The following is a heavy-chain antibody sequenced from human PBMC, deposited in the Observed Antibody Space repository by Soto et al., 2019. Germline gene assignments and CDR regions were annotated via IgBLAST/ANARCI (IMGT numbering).Heavy chain of an antibody. V-gene: IGHV3-23*01. D-gene: IGHD2-2*01. CDR3: AKGGQAVISTSCYG. CDR1: GFTFDSYA. Sequence: EVQLLESGGGLVQPGGSLRLSCAASGFTFDSYAMSWVRQAPGKGLEWVSGISGSGHGTYYADSVKGRFTISRDNPKNTLHLQVNSLRADDTAVYYCAKGGQAVISTSCYGWGQGTLVTVSS. J-gene: IGHJ1*01. CDR2: ISGSGHGT.